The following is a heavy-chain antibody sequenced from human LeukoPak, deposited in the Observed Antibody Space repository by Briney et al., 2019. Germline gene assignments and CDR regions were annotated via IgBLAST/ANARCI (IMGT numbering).Heavy chain of an antibody. CDR3: AKGGGPNPYYYYYMDV. Sequence: GGSLRLSCAASGFTLDDYAMHWVRQAPGKGLEWVSGISWNSGSIGYADSVKGRFTISRDNAKNSLYLQMNSLRAEDTALYYCAKGGGPNPYYYYYMDVWGKGTTVTVSS. D-gene: IGHD3-10*01. J-gene: IGHJ6*03. CDR2: ISWNSGSI. CDR1: GFTLDDYA. V-gene: IGHV3-9*01.